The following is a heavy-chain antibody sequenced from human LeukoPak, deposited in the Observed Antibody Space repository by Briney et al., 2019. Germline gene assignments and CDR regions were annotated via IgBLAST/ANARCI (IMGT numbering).Heavy chain of an antibody. J-gene: IGHJ4*02. CDR2: ISADGIDK. V-gene: IGHV3-30*18. CDR1: GFPFSNYG. CDR3: AKDKGREGDY. Sequence: PGRSLRLSCAASGFPFSNYGMHWVRQAPGKGLEWVAVISADGIDKYYADSVKGRFTISRDNSKNTLYLQMSSLRPEDTAVYYCAKDKGREGDYWGQGNLVTVPS.